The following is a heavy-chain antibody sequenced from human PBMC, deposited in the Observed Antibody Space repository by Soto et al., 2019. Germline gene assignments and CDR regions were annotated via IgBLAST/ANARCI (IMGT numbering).Heavy chain of an antibody. V-gene: IGHV4-39*01. CDR2: IYYSGST. J-gene: IGHJ4*02. D-gene: IGHD3-3*01. CDR1: GGSISSSSYY. Sequence: SETLSLTCTVSGGSISSSSYYWGWIRQPPGKGLEWIGSIYYSGSTYYNPSLKSRVTISVDTSKNQFSLKLSSVTAADTAVYYCASRPYYDFWSGSQGPDYWGQGTLVTVS. CDR3: ASRPYYDFWSGSQGPDY.